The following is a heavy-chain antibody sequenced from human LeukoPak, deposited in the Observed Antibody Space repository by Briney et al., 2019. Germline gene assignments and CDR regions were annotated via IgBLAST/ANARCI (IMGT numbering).Heavy chain of an antibody. V-gene: IGHV3-30*19. CDR1: GFTFSSYG. Sequence: GRSLRLSCAASGFTFSSYGMHWVRQAPGKGLEWVAVIWYDGSNKYYADSVKGRFTISRDNSKNTLYLQMNSLRAEDTAVYYCARGGWFGELLFYYFDYWGQGTLATVSS. J-gene: IGHJ4*02. CDR2: IWYDGSNK. D-gene: IGHD3-10*01. CDR3: ARGGWFGELLFYYFDY.